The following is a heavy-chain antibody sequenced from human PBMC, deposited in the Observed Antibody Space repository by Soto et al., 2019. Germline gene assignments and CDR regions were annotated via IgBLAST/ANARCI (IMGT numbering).Heavy chain of an antibody. V-gene: IGHV4-39*01. CDR3: ARLTYYYGSGSYYNVGNYYGMDV. D-gene: IGHD3-10*01. CDR1: GGSISSSSYY. Sequence: SETLSLTCTVSGGSISSSSYYWGWIRQPPGKGLEWIGSIYYSGSTYYNPSLKSRVTISVDTSKNQFSLKLSSVTAADTAVYYCARLTYYYGSGSYYNVGNYYGMDVWGQGTTATVSS. CDR2: IYYSGST. J-gene: IGHJ6*02.